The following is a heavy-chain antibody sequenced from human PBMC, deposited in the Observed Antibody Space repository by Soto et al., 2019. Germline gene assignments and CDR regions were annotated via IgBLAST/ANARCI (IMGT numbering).Heavy chain of an antibody. Sequence: QVQLVESGGGVVQPGRSLRLSCAASGFTFSSYGMHWVRQAPGKGLEWVAVISYDRSNKYYADSVKGRFTISRDNSKNTLYLQMNSLRAEDTAVYYCAKDSRYCSSTSCYRGYGMDVWGQGTTVTVSS. CDR3: AKDSRYCSSTSCYRGYGMDV. CDR2: ISYDRSNK. D-gene: IGHD2-2*02. J-gene: IGHJ6*02. V-gene: IGHV3-30*18. CDR1: GFTFSSYG.